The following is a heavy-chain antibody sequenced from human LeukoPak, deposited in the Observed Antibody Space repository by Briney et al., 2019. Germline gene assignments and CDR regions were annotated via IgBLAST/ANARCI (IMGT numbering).Heavy chain of an antibody. Sequence: GGSLRLSCAASGFTFSSYSMNWVRQAPGKGLEWVSSINSSSSYIYYADSVKGRFTISRDNAKNSLYLQMNSLRAEDTAVYYCARDRYCSGGSCYWAGVDYWGQGTLVTVSS. D-gene: IGHD2-15*01. CDR1: GFTFSSYS. CDR3: ARDRYCSGGSCYWAGVDY. V-gene: IGHV3-21*01. CDR2: INSSSSYI. J-gene: IGHJ4*02.